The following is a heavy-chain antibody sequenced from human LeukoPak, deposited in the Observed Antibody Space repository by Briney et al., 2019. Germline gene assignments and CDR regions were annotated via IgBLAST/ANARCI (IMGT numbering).Heavy chain of an antibody. CDR3: GRESGVEMATIKREFDY. V-gene: IGHV1-2*02. CDR1: GYTFTGYY. CDR2: INPNSGGT. D-gene: IGHD5-24*01. Sequence: ASVKVSCKPSGYTFTGYYMLWVRQAPGRRLAGMGWINPNSGGTNYAQQFQGRVTMTRDTSISTAYIELSRLRSEDTAVYYCGRESGVEMATIKREFDYWGQGSLVTVSS. J-gene: IGHJ4*02.